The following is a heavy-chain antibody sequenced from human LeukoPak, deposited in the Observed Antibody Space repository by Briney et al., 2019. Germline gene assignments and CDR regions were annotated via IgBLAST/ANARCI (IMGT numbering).Heavy chain of an antibody. CDR1: GFTFSSYS. V-gene: IGHV3-21*01. CDR3: ARDGGEHYYKN. CDR2: ISSSSSYI. J-gene: IGHJ4*02. D-gene: IGHD3-10*01. Sequence: PGGSLRLSRAASGFTFSSYSMNWVRQAPGKGLEWVSSISSSSSYIYYADSVKGRFTISRDNSKNTLYLQMNSLRVEDTAVYYCARDGGEHYYKNWGQGTLVTVSS.